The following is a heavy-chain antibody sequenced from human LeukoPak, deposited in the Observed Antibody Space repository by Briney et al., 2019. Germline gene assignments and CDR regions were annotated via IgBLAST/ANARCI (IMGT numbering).Heavy chain of an antibody. Sequence: PSETLSLTCAVYGGSFSGYYWRWLRQPPGKGLEWIGEINHSGSTNYNPSLKSRVTISVDTSKNQFSLKLSSVTAADTAVYYCARGIAVAGTSDAFDIWGQGTMVTVSS. V-gene: IGHV4-34*01. CDR1: GGSFSGYY. D-gene: IGHD6-19*01. CDR3: ARGIAVAGTSDAFDI. J-gene: IGHJ3*02. CDR2: INHSGST.